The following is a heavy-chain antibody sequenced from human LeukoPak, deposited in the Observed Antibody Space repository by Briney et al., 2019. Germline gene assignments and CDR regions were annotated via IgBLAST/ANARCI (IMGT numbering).Heavy chain of an antibody. V-gene: IGHV4-59*01. CDR3: ARGGYYGSGNDFRFDP. J-gene: IGHJ5*02. CDR1: GGSISSYY. D-gene: IGHD3-10*01. CDR2: IYYSGST. Sequence: SETLSLTCTVSGGSISSYYWSWIRQPPGKGLEWIGYIYYSGSTNYNPSLKSRVTISVGTSKSQFSLKLSSVTAADTAIYYCARGGYYGSGNDFRFDPWGQGTLVTVSS.